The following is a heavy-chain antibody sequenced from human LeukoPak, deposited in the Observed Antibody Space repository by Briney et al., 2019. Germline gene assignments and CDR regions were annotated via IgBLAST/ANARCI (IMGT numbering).Heavy chain of an antibody. Sequence: SVKVSCKASGGTFSSYAISWVRQAPGQGLEWMGGIIPIFGTANYAQKFRGRVTITADKSTRTAYMELSSLRAEDTAVYYCAESRGVLYYFDYWGQGTLVTVSS. CDR2: IIPIFGTA. J-gene: IGHJ4*02. CDR1: GGTFSSYA. CDR3: AESRGVLYYFDY. V-gene: IGHV1-69*06. D-gene: IGHD3-10*01.